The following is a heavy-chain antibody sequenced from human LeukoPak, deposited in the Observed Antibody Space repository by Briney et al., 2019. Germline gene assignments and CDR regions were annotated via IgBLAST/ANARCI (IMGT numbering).Heavy chain of an antibody. CDR1: GFTFSSYA. J-gene: IGHJ4*02. CDR3: AKDPGYSSGWYYFDY. CDR2: ISSNGGST. V-gene: IGHV3-64*01. D-gene: IGHD6-19*01. Sequence: GGSLRLSCAASGFTFSSYAMHWVRQAPGKGLEYVSAISSNGGSTYYANSVKGRFTISRDDSKDTLYLQMNSLRAEDTAVYYCAKDPGYSSGWYYFDYWGQGTLVTVSS.